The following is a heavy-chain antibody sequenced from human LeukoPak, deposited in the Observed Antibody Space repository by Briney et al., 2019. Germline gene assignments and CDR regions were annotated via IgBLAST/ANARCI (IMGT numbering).Heavy chain of an antibody. V-gene: IGHV4-34*01. CDR2: INHSGST. CDR1: GGSFSGYY. D-gene: IGHD3-10*01. Sequence: KPSETLSLTCAVYGGSFSGYYWSWIRQPPGKGLEWIGEINHSGSTNYNPSLKSRVTISVDTSKNQFSLKLSSVTAADTAVYYCARSYYYGSGSYYKLAFDIWGQGTMVTVSS. J-gene: IGHJ3*02. CDR3: ARSYYYGSGSYYKLAFDI.